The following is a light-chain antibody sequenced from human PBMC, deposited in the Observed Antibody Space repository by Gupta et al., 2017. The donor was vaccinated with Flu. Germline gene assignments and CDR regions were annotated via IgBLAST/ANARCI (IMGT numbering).Light chain of an antibody. CDR2: KAS. CDR3: QQYNTYPLT. J-gene: IGKJ4*01. CDR1: QSISDW. Sequence: DIQMTQPPSTLSTSVGDRVTITCRASQSISDWLAWYQQKPGKAPNLLIYKASSLKSGVPSRFSGSGSGTEFTLTISSLQPDDFATYYCQQYNTYPLTFGGGTTVEI. V-gene: IGKV1-5*03.